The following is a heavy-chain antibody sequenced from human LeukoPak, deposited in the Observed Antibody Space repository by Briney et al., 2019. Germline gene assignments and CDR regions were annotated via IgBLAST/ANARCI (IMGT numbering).Heavy chain of an antibody. D-gene: IGHD5-12*01. CDR3: ARSVTYSGYGIFDY. J-gene: IGHJ4*02. V-gene: IGHV1-2*02. CDR2: INPNSGGT. Sequence: ASVKVSCKASGYTFTGYYMHWVRQAPGQGLEWMGWINPNSGGTNYAQKFQDRVTMTRDTSISTAYMELSSLRSEDTAVYYCARSVTYSGYGIFDYWGQGTLVTVSS. CDR1: GYTFTGYY.